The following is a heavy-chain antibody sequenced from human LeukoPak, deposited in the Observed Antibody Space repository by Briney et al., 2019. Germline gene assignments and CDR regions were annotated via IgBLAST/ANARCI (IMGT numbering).Heavy chain of an antibody. J-gene: IGHJ6*02. V-gene: IGHV4-59*01. CDR1: GGSISSYY. Sequence: PSETLSLTCTVSGGSISSYYWSWIRQPPGKGLEWIGYIYYSGSTNYNPSLKSRVTISVDTSKNQFSLKLSSVTAADTAVYYCARDVGYCSSTSCTAYYYYGMDVWGQGTTVTVSS. D-gene: IGHD2-2*01. CDR2: IYYSGST. CDR3: ARDVGYCSSTSCTAYYYYGMDV.